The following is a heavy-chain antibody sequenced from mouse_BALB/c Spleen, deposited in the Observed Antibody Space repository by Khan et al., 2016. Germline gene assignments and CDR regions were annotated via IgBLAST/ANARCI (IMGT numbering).Heavy chain of an antibody. J-gene: IGHJ2*01. CDR3: VSWYDYFDY. V-gene: IGHV5-12-1*01. CDR1: GFAFSSYD. CDR2: ISSGGGST. D-gene: IGHD2-14*01. Sequence: EVELVESGAGLVKPGGSLKLSCAASGFAFSSYDMSWVRQTPEKRLEWVAYISSGGGSTYYPDTVKGRFTISRDNAKNTLYLQMSSLKSEDAVMYYGVSWYDYFDYWGQGTTLTVSS.